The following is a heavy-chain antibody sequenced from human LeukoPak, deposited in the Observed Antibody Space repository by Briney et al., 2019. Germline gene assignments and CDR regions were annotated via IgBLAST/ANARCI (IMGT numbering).Heavy chain of an antibody. Sequence: ASVKVSCKASGYTFTSYDINWVRQATGQGLEWMGWMNPNSGNTGYAQKFQGRVTMTRNTSISTAYMELSSLRSEDTAVYYCARTAVMGATGPFDYWGQGTLVTVSS. CDR3: ARTAVMGATGPFDY. D-gene: IGHD1-26*01. J-gene: IGHJ4*02. CDR2: MNPNSGNT. CDR1: GYTFTSYD. V-gene: IGHV1-8*01.